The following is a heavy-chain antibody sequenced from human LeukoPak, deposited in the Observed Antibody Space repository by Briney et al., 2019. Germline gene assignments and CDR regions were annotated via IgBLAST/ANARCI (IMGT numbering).Heavy chain of an antibody. CDR1: GGTFSSYA. CDR3: ARHRIRAGVPVYYYYMDV. CDR2: IIPIFGTA. V-gene: IGHV1-69*05. D-gene: IGHD2-2*01. Sequence: ASVKVSCKASGGTFSSYAISWVRQAPGQGLEWMGGIIPIFGTANYAQKFQGRVTITTDESTSTAYMELSSLRSEDTAVYYCARHRIRAGVPVYYYYMDVWGKGTTVTVSS. J-gene: IGHJ6*03.